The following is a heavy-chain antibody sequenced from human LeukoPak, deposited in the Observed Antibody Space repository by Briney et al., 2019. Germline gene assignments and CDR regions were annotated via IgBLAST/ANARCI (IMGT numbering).Heavy chain of an antibody. CDR1: GFTFSSYA. D-gene: IGHD5-18*01. CDR2: ISGSGGST. CDR3: ARGVGYPYCEY. V-gene: IGHV3-23*01. Sequence: GGSLRLSCAASGFTFSSYAISWVRQAPGKGLEWVSAISGSGGSTYYADSVKGRFTISRDNSKNTLYLQMNSLRAEDTAVYYCARGVGYPYCEYWGQGTLVTVSS. J-gene: IGHJ4*02.